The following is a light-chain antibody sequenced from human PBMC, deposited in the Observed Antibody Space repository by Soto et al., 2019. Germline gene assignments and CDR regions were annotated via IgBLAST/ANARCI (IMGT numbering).Light chain of an antibody. CDR3: QKYNSAPWT. V-gene: IGKV1-27*01. Sequence: DIQMTQSPSSLSASVGDRVTITCRASQVISNYLAWYQQKPGKVPKLLIYAASTLQSGVPFRFSGSGSGTDFTLTISSLQPEDVATYYCQKYNSAPWTFGQGTRWKSN. CDR2: AAS. CDR1: QVISNY. J-gene: IGKJ1*01.